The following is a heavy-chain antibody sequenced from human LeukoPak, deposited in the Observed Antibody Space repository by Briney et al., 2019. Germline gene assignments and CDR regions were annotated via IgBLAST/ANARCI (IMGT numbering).Heavy chain of an antibody. Sequence: SETLSLTCAVYGGSFSGYYWSWIRQPPGKGLEWIGEINHSGSTNYIPSLKSRVTISVDTSKNQFSLKLSSVTAADTAVYYCARLDNCTNGVCYQAGFDPWGQGTLVTVSS. V-gene: IGHV4-34*01. CDR1: GGSFSGYY. D-gene: IGHD2-8*01. CDR3: ARLDNCTNGVCYQAGFDP. J-gene: IGHJ5*02. CDR2: INHSGST.